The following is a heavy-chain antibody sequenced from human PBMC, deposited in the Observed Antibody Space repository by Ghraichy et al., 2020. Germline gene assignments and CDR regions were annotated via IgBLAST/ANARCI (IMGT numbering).Heavy chain of an antibody. V-gene: IGHV1-18*04. Sequence: ASVKVSCKASGYTFTSYGISWVRQAPGQGLEWMGWISAYNGNTNYAQKLQGRVTMTTDTSTSTAYMELRSLRSDDTAVYYCARDITNTTAYCSSTSCYHYGMDVWGQGTTVTVSS. D-gene: IGHD2-2*01. CDR2: ISAYNGNT. CDR3: ARDITNTTAYCSSTSCYHYGMDV. J-gene: IGHJ6*02. CDR1: GYTFTSYG.